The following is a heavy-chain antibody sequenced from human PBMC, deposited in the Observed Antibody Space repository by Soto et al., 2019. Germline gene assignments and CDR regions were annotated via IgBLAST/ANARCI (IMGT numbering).Heavy chain of an antibody. Sequence: SETLSLTCTVSGGSISSSSYYWGWIRQPPGKGLEWIGSIYYSGSTYYNPSLKSRVTISVDTSKNQFSLKLSSVTAADTAVYYCARHKVAAAGYFDYWGQGTLVTVSS. D-gene: IGHD6-13*01. J-gene: IGHJ4*02. V-gene: IGHV4-39*01. CDR2: IYYSGST. CDR3: ARHKVAAAGYFDY. CDR1: GGSISSSSYY.